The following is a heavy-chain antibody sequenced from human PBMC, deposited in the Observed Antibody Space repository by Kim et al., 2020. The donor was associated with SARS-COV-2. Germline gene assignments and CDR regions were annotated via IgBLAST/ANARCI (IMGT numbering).Heavy chain of an antibody. Sequence: SVKVSCKASGGTFSSYTISWVRQAPGQGLEWMGRIIPILGIANYAQKFQGRVTITADKSTSTAYKELSSLRSEDTAVYYCARARIAAAGDYYYYGMDVWGQGTTVTVSS. CDR2: IIPILGIA. V-gene: IGHV1-69*02. J-gene: IGHJ6*02. CDR3: ARARIAAAGDYYYYGMDV. CDR1: GGTFSSYT. D-gene: IGHD6-13*01.